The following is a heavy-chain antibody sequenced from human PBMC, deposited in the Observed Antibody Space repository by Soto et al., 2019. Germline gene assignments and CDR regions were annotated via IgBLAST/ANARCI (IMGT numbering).Heavy chain of an antibody. CDR1: GGSISSYY. CDR3: ARELFGRSVWFDP. D-gene: IGHD3-10*01. Sequence: SETLSLTRTVSGGSISSYYWSWIPQPPGKGLDWIGYIYYSGSTNYNPSLKSAVTISVDTSKNQFSLKLSSVTAADTAVYYCARELFGRSVWFDPWGQGTLVTVS. CDR2: IYYSGST. V-gene: IGHV4-59*01. J-gene: IGHJ5*02.